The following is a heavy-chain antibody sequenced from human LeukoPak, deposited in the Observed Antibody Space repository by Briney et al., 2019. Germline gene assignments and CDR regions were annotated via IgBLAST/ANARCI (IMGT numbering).Heavy chain of an antibody. CDR1: GYTLTDLS. J-gene: IGHJ4*02. D-gene: IGHD2-15*01. V-gene: IGHV1-24*01. CDR2: IDPEDGKA. Sequence: GASVKVSCKVSGYTLTDLSMHWVRQGPGTGLERMGGIDPEDGKAIYAQKFQGRVTMTEDTTTDTAYMELSSLRSEDTAVYYCVTRGKWLLLNWGQGTLVTVSS. CDR3: VTRGKWLLLN.